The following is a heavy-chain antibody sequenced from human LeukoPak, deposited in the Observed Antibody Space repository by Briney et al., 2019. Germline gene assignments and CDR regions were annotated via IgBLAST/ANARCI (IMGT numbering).Heavy chain of an antibody. CDR1: WNTFTPYY. V-gene: IGHV1-46*01. CDR2: NHPSGGST. D-gene: IGHD5-24*01. Sequence: APVEVSCKASWNTFTPYYITWGRQAPGQRLEWRGKNHPSGGSTTYAQKFQGRVTLTRDTSTSTVSLEVSSLRSEDTAVYFCARDLRRDVYNRDWYFDLWGRGTLVTVSS. J-gene: IGHJ2*01. CDR3: ARDLRRDVYNRDWYFDL.